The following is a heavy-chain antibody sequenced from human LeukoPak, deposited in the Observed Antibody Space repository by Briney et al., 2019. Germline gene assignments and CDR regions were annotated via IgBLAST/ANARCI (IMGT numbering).Heavy chain of an antibody. CDR1: GYTFTGYY. D-gene: IGHD2-21*02. CDR3: ARETLVVTAISSGWFDP. J-gene: IGHJ5*02. Sequence: ASVKVSCKASGYTFTGYYIQWVRQAPGQGLEWLGWINPHTGDTYHAQEFQGRVTMTSDASVSTAYMELSRLRSDDTAVYYCARETLVVTAISSGWFDPWGQGTLVTVSS. V-gene: IGHV1-2*02. CDR2: INPHTGDT.